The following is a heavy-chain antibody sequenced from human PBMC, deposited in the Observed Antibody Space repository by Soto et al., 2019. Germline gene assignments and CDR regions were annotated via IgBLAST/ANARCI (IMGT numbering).Heavy chain of an antibody. CDR3: ARVREDLGDCSGRSCLPYYSGMDV. CDR2: IGTYNGDT. D-gene: IGHD2-15*01. V-gene: IGHV1-18*01. Sequence: QVQLVQSGAEVKKPGASVKVSCKASGYTFTSYGISWVRQAPGQGLGWLGWIGTYNGDTNYAQNCQGRVTMTTDTSTRNDYMELRSLGSADSAVYDCARVREDLGDCSGRSCLPYYSGMDVWGQGTTVTVSS. CDR1: GYTFTSYG. J-gene: IGHJ6*02.